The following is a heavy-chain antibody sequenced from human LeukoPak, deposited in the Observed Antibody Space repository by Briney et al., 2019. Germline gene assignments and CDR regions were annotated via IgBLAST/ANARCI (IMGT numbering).Heavy chain of an antibody. V-gene: IGHV4-4*09. J-gene: IGHJ4*02. Sequence: SGTLSLTCTVSGASLSNFYWSWVRQSPGKGLEWIGFIFSSGTTNYNPSLASRVAMSLDTSKNQFSLSLNSVTAADTPVYYCARHQDSGAQKHYLDYWGQGTLATVSS. CDR2: IFSSGTT. CDR3: ARHQDSGAQKHYLDY. CDR1: GASLSNFY. D-gene: IGHD1-26*01.